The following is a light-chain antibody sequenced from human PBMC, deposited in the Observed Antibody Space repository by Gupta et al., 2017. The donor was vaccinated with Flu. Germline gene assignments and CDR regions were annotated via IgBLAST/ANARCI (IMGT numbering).Light chain of an antibody. Sequence: GTLSLSTGERATLSCRASQVLTNDYLTWYQQKVGQPPRLLFYGASKRAPGIPDRFSGSGSGTDFTLTIAKLEPEDFALYFCQHYDRSPPTFGGGTMVEIK. V-gene: IGKV3-20*01. CDR2: GAS. J-gene: IGKJ4*01. CDR1: QVLTNDY. CDR3: QHYDRSPPT.